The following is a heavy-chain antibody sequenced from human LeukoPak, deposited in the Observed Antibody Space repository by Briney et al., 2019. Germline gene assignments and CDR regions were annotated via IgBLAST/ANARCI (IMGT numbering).Heavy chain of an antibody. J-gene: IGHJ3*02. D-gene: IGHD2/OR15-2a*01. Sequence: ASVTVSCKASGYTFTGYYMHWVRQAPGQGLEWMGWINPNSGGTNYAQKFQGWVTMTRDTSISTAYMELGRLRSDDTAVYYCAREKGFSFHHDAFDIWGQGTMVTVSS. CDR1: GYTFTGYY. CDR3: AREKGFSFHHDAFDI. CDR2: INPNSGGT. V-gene: IGHV1-2*04.